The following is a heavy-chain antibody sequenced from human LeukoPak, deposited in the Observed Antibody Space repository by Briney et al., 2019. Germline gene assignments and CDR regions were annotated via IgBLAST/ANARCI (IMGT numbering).Heavy chain of an antibody. D-gene: IGHD3-16*02. V-gene: IGHV4-34*01. CDR2: INHSGST. Sequence: SETLSLTCAVYGGSFSGYYWSWIRQPPGKGLEWIGEINHSGSTNYNPSLKSRVTISVDTSKNQFSLKLSSVTAADTAVYYCARGWYYDYVWGSYPPHYYYYYMDVWGKGTTVTVSS. CDR3: ARGWYYDYVWGSYPPHYYYYYMDV. J-gene: IGHJ6*03. CDR1: GGSFSGYY.